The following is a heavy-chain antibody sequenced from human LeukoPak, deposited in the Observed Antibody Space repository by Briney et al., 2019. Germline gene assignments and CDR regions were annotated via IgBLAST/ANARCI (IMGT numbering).Heavy chain of an antibody. J-gene: IGHJ4*02. D-gene: IGHD1-1*01. V-gene: IGHV6-1*01. CDR3: ARVDRAISTTGTLGD. CDR2: TYYRSKWYN. CDR1: GDSVSNNYAA. Sequence: SQTLSLTCAISGDSVSNNYAAWNWIRQSPSRGLEWLGRTYYRSKWYNDYAVSVKSRITINPDTSKDQFSLQLNSVTPEDTAVYYCARVDRAISTTGTLGDWGQGTLVTVSS.